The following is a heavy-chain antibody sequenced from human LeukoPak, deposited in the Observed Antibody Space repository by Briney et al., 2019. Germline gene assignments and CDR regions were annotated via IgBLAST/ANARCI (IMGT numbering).Heavy chain of an antibody. CDR2: IIPIFGTA. V-gene: IGHV1-69*05. J-gene: IGHJ4*02. CDR1: GGTFSSYA. Sequence: SVKVSCKASGGTFSSYAISWVRQAPGQGLEWMGGIIPIFGTANYAQKFQGRVTITTDESTSTAYMELSSLRSEDTAVYYCASFHYDSSGYYLRNKPDYWGQGTLVTVSS. CDR3: ASFHYDSSGYYLRNKPDY. D-gene: IGHD3-22*01.